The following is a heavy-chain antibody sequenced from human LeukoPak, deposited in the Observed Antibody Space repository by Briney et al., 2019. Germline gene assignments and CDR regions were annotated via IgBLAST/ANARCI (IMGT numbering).Heavy chain of an antibody. CDR3: ARTIAAAAPFDY. D-gene: IGHD6-13*01. Sequence: GGSLRLSCAASGFTFSSYDMHWVRQATGKGLEWVSAIGTAGDTYYPGSVKGRFTISRENAKNSLYLQMNSLRAGDTAVYYCARTIAAAAPFDYWGQGTLVTVSS. CDR2: IGTAGDT. CDR1: GFTFSSYD. V-gene: IGHV3-13*01. J-gene: IGHJ4*02.